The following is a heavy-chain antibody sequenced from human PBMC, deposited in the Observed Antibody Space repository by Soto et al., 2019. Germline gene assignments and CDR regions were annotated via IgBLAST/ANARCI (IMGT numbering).Heavy chain of an antibody. J-gene: IGHJ4*02. CDR1: GGSFSGYY. CDR2: INHSGST. D-gene: IGHD7-27*01. V-gene: IGHV4-34*01. CDR3: ARGWGRIFDY. Sequence: QVQLQQWGAGLLKPSETLSLTCAVYGGSFSGYYWNWIRQPPGKGLEWIGEINHSGSTNYNPSLKCRGTISVDTSKNQCSLKLSSVTAADTAVYYCARGWGRIFDYWGQGTLVTVSS.